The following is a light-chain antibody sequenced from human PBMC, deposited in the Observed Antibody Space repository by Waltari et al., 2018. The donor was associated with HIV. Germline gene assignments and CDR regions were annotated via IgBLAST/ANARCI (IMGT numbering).Light chain of an antibody. CDR3: SSYGSTVTSYV. Sequence: QSALTQPSSVSWSPGQSITISCVGVYDYVSWYQQHPGKAPKLMIFEVNYRPSGVSNRFSGSKSGNTASLTISGLQADDEADYYCSSYGSTVTSYVFGTGTRVNVL. V-gene: IGLV2-14*01. CDR2: EVN. J-gene: IGLJ1*01. CDR1: GVYDY.